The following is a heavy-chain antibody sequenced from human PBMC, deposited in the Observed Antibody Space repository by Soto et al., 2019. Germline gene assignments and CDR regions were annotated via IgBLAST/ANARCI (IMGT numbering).Heavy chain of an antibody. V-gene: IGHV1-18*01. CDR2: ISAYNGNT. Sequence: QVQLVQSGAEVKKPGASVKVSCTASGYTFTSYVISWVRQAPGQGLEGMGWISAYNGNTNYAPKHQGRVTMTTDTSTSKAYKELRSLRSDDTAVYYCARDKNEWRRFGYDAFDIWGQGTMVTVSS. CDR3: ARDKNEWRRFGYDAFDI. D-gene: IGHD5-12*01. CDR1: GYTFTSYV. J-gene: IGHJ3*02.